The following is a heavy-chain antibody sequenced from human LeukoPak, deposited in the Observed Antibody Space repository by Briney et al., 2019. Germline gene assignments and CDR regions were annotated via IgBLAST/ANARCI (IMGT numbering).Heavy chain of an antibody. J-gene: IGHJ4*02. V-gene: IGHV4-4*07. CDR2: IYTSGST. Sequence: ASETLSLTCTVSGGSISSYCWSWIRQPAGKGLEWIGRIYTSGSTNYNPSLKSRVTMSVDTSKNQFSLKLSSVTAADTAVYYCARLDTMIGLDYWGQGTLVTVSS. CDR1: GGSISSYC. D-gene: IGHD3-22*01. CDR3: ARLDTMIGLDY.